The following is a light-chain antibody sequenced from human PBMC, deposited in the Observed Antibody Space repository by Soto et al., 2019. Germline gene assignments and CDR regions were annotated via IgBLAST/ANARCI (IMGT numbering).Light chain of an antibody. Sequence: EILMTQSPATLSVSPGDSATLSCRASRSVDTDLAWYQQKPGQAPRLLVFATSARATGVLDRFRGSRSGTDFTLTISSLQPEDSATYYCHQYYNRPPWTFGQGTTVEI. J-gene: IGKJ1*01. CDR1: RSVDTD. CDR2: ATS. V-gene: IGKV3-15*01. CDR3: HQYYNRPPWT.